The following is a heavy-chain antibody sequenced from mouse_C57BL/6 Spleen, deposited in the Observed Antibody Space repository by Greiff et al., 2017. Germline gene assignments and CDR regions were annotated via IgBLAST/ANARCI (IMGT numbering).Heavy chain of an antibody. J-gene: IGHJ2*01. CDR1: GFTIKNTY. D-gene: IGHD1-2*01. CDR3: GRGYADY. Sequence: EVQLQQSVAELVRPGASVKLSCTASGFTIKNTYMHWVKQRPEQGLEWIGRIDPANGNTKYAPKFQGKATITADKSSNTAYLQLSSLTSEDTAIYYCGRGYADYWGQGTTLTVSS. CDR2: IDPANGNT. V-gene: IGHV14-3*01.